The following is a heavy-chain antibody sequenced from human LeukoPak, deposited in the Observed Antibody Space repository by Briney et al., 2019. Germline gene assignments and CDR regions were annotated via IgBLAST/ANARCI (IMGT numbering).Heavy chain of an antibody. D-gene: IGHD3-22*01. J-gene: IGHJ3*01. Sequence: SETLPLTCTVSGGSISSYYWSWIRQPPGKGLEWIGTIYYSGSTYHNPSLKSRVTMSVDTSRNQFSLKLSSVDAADTAVYYCAKAGVRYFDSSGLYAFDFWGQGTTVTVSS. CDR3: AKAGVRYFDSSGLYAFDF. CDR1: GGSISSYY. V-gene: IGHV4-59*04. CDR2: IYYSGST.